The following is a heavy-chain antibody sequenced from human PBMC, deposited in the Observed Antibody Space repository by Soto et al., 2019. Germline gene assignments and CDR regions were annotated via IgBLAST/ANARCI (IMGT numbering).Heavy chain of an antibody. J-gene: IGHJ4*02. CDR2: INPNSGGT. V-gene: IGHV1-2*02. Sequence: GVSVKVSCKASGYTFSGFYMHWVRQAPGQGLEWMGWINPNSGGTKSAEKFQGRVTMTRDTSISTAYMELSRLTSDDTAVYYCASAAVTGTAGLDFWGQGTQVTVSS. D-gene: IGHD6-19*01. CDR3: ASAAVTGTAGLDF. CDR1: GYTFSGFY.